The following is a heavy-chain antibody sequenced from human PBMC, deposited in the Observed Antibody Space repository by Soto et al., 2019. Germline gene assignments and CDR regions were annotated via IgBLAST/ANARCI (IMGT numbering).Heavy chain of an antibody. J-gene: IGHJ5*02. CDR1: GFTFSSYW. D-gene: IGHD3-3*01. CDR2: IKQDGSEK. CDR3: ARELRFLEWLSNNWFDP. Sequence: GGSLRLSCAVSGFTFSSYWMSWVRQAPGKGLEWVANIKQDGSEKYYVDSVKGRFTISRDNAKNSLYLQMNSLRAEDTAVYYCARELRFLEWLSNNWFDPWGQGTLVAVSS. V-gene: IGHV3-7*01.